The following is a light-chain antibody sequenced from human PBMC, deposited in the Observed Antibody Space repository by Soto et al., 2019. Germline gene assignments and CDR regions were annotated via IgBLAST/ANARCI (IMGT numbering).Light chain of an antibody. V-gene: IGKV3-20*01. CDR2: GAS. CDR1: QSVSSSY. Sequence: EIVLTQSPGTLSLSPGERATLSCRASQSVSSSYLAWYQQKPGQAPRLLIYGASSRATGIPGRFSGSGSGTDFTISISRLEPEYFAVYYCQQYGSSVTFGQGTRLEI. CDR3: QQYGSSVT. J-gene: IGKJ5*01.